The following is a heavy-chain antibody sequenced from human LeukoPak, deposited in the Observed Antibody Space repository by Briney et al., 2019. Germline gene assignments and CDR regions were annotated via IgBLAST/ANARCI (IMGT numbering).Heavy chain of an antibody. D-gene: IGHD3-10*01. CDR3: ARDYGSGSYGGY. V-gene: IGHV1-18*01. Sequence: ASVKVSCTASGYTFTSYGISWVRQAPGQGLEWMGWISAYNGNTNYAQKLQGRVTMTTDTSTSTAYRELRSLRSDDTAVYYCARDYGSGSYGGYWGQGTLVTVSS. CDR2: ISAYNGNT. CDR1: GYTFTSYG. J-gene: IGHJ4*02.